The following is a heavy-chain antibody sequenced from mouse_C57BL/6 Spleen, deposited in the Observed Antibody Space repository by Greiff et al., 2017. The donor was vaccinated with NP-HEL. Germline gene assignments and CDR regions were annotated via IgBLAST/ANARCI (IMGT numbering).Heavy chain of an antibody. CDR2: IYPGDGDT. CDR1: GYAFSSYW. CDR3: ARAGRSVFDY. V-gene: IGHV1-80*01. J-gene: IGHJ2*01. Sequence: QVQLQQSGAELVKPGASVKISCKASGYAFSSYWMNWVKQRPGTGLEWIGQIYPGDGDTNYNGKFKGKATLTADKSSSTADMQLSSLTSEDSAVYFCARAGRSVFDYWGQGTTLTVSS.